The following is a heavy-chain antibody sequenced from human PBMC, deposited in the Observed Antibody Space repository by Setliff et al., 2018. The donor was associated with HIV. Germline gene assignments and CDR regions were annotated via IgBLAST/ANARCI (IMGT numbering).Heavy chain of an antibody. CDR1: GYIFTSQH. J-gene: IGHJ4*02. V-gene: IGHV1-46*01. CDR3: ARDRGGSWTFDH. Sequence: ASVKVSCKTSGYIFTSQHLHWVRQAPGQGLEWMGFINPNEIMANYAQKFQDRVALTRDTSTGTVYMELRSLRSEDTAVYYCARDRGGSWTFDHWGQGTLVTVSS. CDR2: INPNEIMA. D-gene: IGHD2-15*01.